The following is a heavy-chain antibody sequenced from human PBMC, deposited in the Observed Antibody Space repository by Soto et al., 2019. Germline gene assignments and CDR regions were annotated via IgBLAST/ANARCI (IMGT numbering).Heavy chain of an antibody. CDR3: ATDYGGNSEVYFYY. V-gene: IGHV4-30-4*01. J-gene: IGHJ4*02. Sequence: QVQLQESGPGLVKPSQTLSLTCTVSGGSISSGDYYWSCIRQPPGKGREWIGYIYYSGSTHSNPSLKSRVTISVDTSKTPFSLKLSSVTAADTAVYYCATDYGGNSEVYFYYWGQGTLVTVSS. CDR2: IYYSGST. CDR1: GGSISSGDYY. D-gene: IGHD4-17*01.